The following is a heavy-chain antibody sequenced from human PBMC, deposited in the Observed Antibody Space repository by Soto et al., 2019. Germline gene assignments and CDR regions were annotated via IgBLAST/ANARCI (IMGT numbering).Heavy chain of an antibody. CDR2: IYYSGST. CDR1: CGSISSYY. J-gene: IGHJ4*02. V-gene: IGHV4-59*01. D-gene: IGHD5-18*01. CDR3: ARVVDTAMVTVGPFDY. Sequence: PSETLSLTCTVSCGSISSYYWSWIRQPPGKGLEWIGYIYYSGSTNYNPSLKSRVTISVDTSKNQFSLKLSSVTAADTAVYYCARVVDTAMVTVGPFDYWGQGTLVTVSS.